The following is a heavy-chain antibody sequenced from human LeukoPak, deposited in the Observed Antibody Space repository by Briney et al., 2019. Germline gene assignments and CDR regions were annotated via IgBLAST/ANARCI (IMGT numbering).Heavy chain of an antibody. CDR1: GFSFSSYA. CDR2: ISGSGVST. Sequence: GGSLRLSCAASGFSFSSYAMSWVHQAPGKRLEWVSTISGSGVSTYYADSVKGRFTISRDNSKNTLYVQMNSLRAEDTAVYYCAKDLPGFFDYWGQGTLVTVSS. J-gene: IGHJ4*02. CDR3: AKDLPGFFDY. V-gene: IGHV3-23*01.